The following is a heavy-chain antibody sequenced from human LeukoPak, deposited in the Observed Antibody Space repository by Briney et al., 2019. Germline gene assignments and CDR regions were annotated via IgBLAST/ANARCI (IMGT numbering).Heavy chain of an antibody. V-gene: IGHV3-11*01. J-gene: IGHJ6*03. Sequence: PGGSLRLSCAASGFTFSDYYMSWIRQAPGKGLKWVSYISSSGSTIYYADPVKGRFTISRDNAKNSLYLQMNSLRAEDTAVYYCARDWHYYYYYMDVWGKGTTVTVSS. CDR1: GFTFSDYY. CDR3: ARDWHYYYYYMDV. CDR2: ISSSGSTI.